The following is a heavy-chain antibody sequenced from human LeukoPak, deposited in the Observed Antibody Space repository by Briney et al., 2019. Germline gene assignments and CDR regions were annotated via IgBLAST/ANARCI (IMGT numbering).Heavy chain of an antibody. CDR1: GGTFSSYA. CDR2: ISAYNGNT. CDR3: ARDYYDFWSGYLRRAGFLVPFDY. V-gene: IGHV1-18*01. J-gene: IGHJ4*02. D-gene: IGHD3-3*01. Sequence: VASVKVSCKASGGTFSSYAISWVRQAPGQGLEWMGWISAYNGNTNYAQKLQGRVTMTADTSTSTAYMELRSLRSDDTAVYYCARDYYDFWSGYLRRAGFLVPFDYWGQGTLVTVSS.